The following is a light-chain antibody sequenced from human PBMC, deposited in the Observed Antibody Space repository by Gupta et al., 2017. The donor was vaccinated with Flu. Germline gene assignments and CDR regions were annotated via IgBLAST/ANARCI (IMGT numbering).Light chain of an antibody. CDR3: QSYDSSLSGLV. CDR2: GNT. Sequence: QSVLPQPPSVSGAPGQTVTISCTGSNSIIGARYDVNWYQRLPGTAPNLLIFGNTNRPSGVPDRFSGSKSGTSASLAITGLQEEDEADYYCQSYDSSLSGLVFGGGTKLTVL. V-gene: IGLV1-40*01. CDR1: NSIIGARYD. J-gene: IGLJ2*01.